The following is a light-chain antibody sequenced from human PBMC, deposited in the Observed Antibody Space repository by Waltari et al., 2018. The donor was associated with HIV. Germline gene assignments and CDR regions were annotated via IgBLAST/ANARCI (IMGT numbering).Light chain of an antibody. J-gene: IGKJ1*01. Sequence: DIQMTQSPSTLSASVGARVTITCRASQSISTWLAWYQQKPGKAPNLLIYKASTLESGVPSRFSGSGSGTEFTLTISSLQPDDSATYYCQQYNSYSRTFGQGTKVEVK. CDR1: QSISTW. CDR3: QQYNSYSRT. CDR2: KAS. V-gene: IGKV1-5*03.